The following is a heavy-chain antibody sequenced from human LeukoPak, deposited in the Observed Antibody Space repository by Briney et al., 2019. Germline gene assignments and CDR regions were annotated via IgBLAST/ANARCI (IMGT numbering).Heavy chain of an antibody. J-gene: IGHJ6*02. CDR3: ARLRYYGMDV. CDR2: ISSSSATM. V-gene: IGHV3-48*01. Sequence: GGSLRLSCAAFDFTFSSYNMNWVRQAPGKGLEWVSYISSSSATMYYADSVKGRFTISRDNAKNSLYLQMNSLRAEDTAVYYCARLRYYGMDVWGQGTTVTVSS. CDR1: DFTFSSYN.